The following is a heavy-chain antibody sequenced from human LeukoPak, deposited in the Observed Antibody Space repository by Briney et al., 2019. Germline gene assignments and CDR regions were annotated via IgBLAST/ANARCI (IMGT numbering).Heavy chain of an antibody. J-gene: IGHJ4*02. CDR3: ARDGGYDFWSGYSDY. CDR2: ILYDGSKA. V-gene: IGHV3-30*14. Sequence: GRSLRLSCAASGFTFSSYAMHWVRQAPGKGLEWVAFILYDGSKAYYADSVKGRFTISRDNSKNTLYLQMNSLRAEDTAVYYCARDGGYDFWSGYSDYWGQGTLVTVSS. D-gene: IGHD3-3*01. CDR1: GFTFSSYA.